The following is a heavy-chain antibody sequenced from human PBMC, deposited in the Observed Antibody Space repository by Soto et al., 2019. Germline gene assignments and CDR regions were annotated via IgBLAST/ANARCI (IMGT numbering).Heavy chain of an antibody. CDR3: AFSKFPFFCTSGTHSFDY. Sequence: QITLKESGPTLVKPTQTLTLTCTFSGFSLSTSGVGVGWIRQPPGKALEWLALIYWDDDKRYSPSLKSRLTITKDTSKNQALLTMTDMDPVDTATYYCAFSKFPFFCTSGTHSFDYWGQGTLVTVSS. CDR1: GFSLSTSGVG. D-gene: IGHD2-8*01. J-gene: IGHJ4*02. CDR2: IYWDDDK. V-gene: IGHV2-5*02.